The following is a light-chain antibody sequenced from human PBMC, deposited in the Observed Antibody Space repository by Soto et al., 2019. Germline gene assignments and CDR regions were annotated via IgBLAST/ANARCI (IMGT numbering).Light chain of an antibody. CDR1: QSVRHY. Sequence: EIVLTQSPATLSLSPGERATLSCRASQSVRHYLAWYQQKPGQAPRLLIYDASNRATGIPARFSGSGSGTDFTLTISSLEPEDFAVYYCQQRSNWLITFGQGTRLEI. CDR3: QQRSNWLIT. CDR2: DAS. J-gene: IGKJ5*01. V-gene: IGKV3-11*01.